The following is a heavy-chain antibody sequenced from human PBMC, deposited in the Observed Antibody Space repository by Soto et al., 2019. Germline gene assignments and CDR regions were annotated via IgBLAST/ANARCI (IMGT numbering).Heavy chain of an antibody. CDR2: ISYDGSNK. J-gene: IGHJ6*02. D-gene: IGHD3-3*01. V-gene: IGHV3-30-3*01. Sequence: GGSLRLSCAASGFTFRSYAMHWVRQAPGKGLEWVAVISYDGSNKYYADSVKGRFTISRDNSKNTLYLQMNSLRAEDTAVYSCARAGYYDFWSGYYLAIYYYYCMDGCGQGTTVTVSS. CDR3: ARAGYYDFWSGYYLAIYYYYCMDG. CDR1: GFTFRSYA.